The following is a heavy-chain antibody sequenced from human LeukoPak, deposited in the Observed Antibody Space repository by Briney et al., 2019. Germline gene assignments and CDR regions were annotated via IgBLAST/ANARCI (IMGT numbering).Heavy chain of an antibody. D-gene: IGHD6-13*01. J-gene: IGHJ6*02. CDR3: ARAPSWYFYYYYGMDV. Sequence: ASVKVSCKASGYTFTSYAMNWVRQAPGQGLEWMGWINTNTGNPTYAQGFTGRFVFSLDTSVSTAYLQICSLKAEDTAVYYCARAPSWYFYYYYGMDVWGRGTTVTASS. V-gene: IGHV7-4-1*01. CDR1: GYTFTSYA. CDR2: INTNTGNP.